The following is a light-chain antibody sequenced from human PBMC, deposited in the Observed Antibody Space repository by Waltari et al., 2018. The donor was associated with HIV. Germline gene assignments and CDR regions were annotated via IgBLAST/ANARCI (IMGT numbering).Light chain of an antibody. J-gene: IGKJ4*01. CDR1: QSVSSTY. Sequence: EIVLTQSPGTLALSPGERANLSRRASQSVSSTYLAWYQQQPAQAPRLLIYGASTRATDIPDRFSGSGSGTDFTLTINRLEPEDFAMYYCQQYVSSPPAITFGGGTKVEIK. V-gene: IGKV3-20*01. CDR3: QQYVSSPPAIT. CDR2: GAS.